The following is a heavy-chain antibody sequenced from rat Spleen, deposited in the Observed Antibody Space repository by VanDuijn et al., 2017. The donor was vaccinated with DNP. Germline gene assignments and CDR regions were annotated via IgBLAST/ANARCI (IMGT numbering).Heavy chain of an antibody. CDR3: ARGTLRLRAMDA. Sequence: EVRLVESGGDLVQPGRSLKLSCVASGFTFNNYWMYWVRQAPGMGLEWIASINADGGRTYYADSVKGRFTISRDNAQNTLYLQMNSLRSEDMATYYCARGTLRLRAMDAWGQGVMVTLSS. D-gene: IGHD1-6*01. CDR1: GFTFNNYW. V-gene: IGHV5-58*01. CDR2: INADGGRT. J-gene: IGHJ2*01.